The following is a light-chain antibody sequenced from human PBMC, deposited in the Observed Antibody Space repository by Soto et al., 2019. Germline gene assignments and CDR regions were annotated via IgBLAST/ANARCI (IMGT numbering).Light chain of an antibody. CDR2: LNSDGSH. V-gene: IGLV4-69*01. CDR1: SGHSSYA. Sequence: QLVLTQSPSASASLGASVKLTCTLSSGHSSYAIAWHQQQPEKGPRYLMKLNSDGSHSKGDGIPDRFSGSSSGAERYLTISSLQFEDEADYYCQTWEVFGGGTKLTVL. CDR3: QTWEV. J-gene: IGLJ3*02.